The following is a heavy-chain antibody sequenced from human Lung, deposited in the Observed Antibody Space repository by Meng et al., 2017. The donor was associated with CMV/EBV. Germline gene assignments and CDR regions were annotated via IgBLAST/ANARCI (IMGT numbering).Heavy chain of an antibody. CDR1: GFTFDDYT. J-gene: IGHJ6*02. CDR3: AKAGHVDTSSVMDV. V-gene: IGHV3-43*01. CDR2: ISWDGGST. Sequence: GGSLRLXCAASGFTFDDYTMHWVRQAPGKGLEWVSLISWDGGSTYYADSVKGRFTISRDNSKNSLYLQMNSLRTEDTALYYCAKAGHVDTSSVMDVWCQGXTVTVSS. D-gene: IGHD5-18*01.